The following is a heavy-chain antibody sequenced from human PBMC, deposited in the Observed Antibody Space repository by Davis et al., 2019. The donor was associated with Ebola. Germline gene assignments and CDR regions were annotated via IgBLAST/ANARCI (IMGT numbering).Heavy chain of an antibody. D-gene: IGHD4-11*01. V-gene: IGHV4-39*07. CDR1: GGSMSNSVYY. CDR2: IYYSGST. J-gene: IGHJ5*02. Sequence: PGGSLRLSCTVSGGSMSNSVYYWGWIRQAPGKGLEWIGSIYYSGSTHYNPSLKSRLTMSVDTSKNQVSLHLSSLTAADTAVYYCARDDYSGWFDPWGQGTLVTVSS. CDR3: ARDDYSGWFDP.